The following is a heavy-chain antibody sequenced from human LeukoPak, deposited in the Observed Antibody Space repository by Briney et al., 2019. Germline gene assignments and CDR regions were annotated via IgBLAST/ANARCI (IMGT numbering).Heavy chain of an antibody. CDR2: IKQDGSEK. V-gene: IGHV3-7*01. CDR1: GFTFSSYW. D-gene: IGHD1-26*01. CDR3: ARAAVGATTPYYFDY. J-gene: IGHJ4*02. Sequence: GSLRLSCAASGFTFSSYWMSWVRQAPGKGLEWVANIKQDGSEKYYVDSVKGRFTISRDNAKNSLYLQMNSLRAEDTAVYYCARAAVGATTPYYFDYWGQGTLVTVSS.